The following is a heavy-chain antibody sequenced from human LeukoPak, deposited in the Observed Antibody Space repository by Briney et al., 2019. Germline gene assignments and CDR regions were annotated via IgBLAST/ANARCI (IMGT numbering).Heavy chain of an antibody. CDR3: AKARGPM. CDR1: GFTFDDYA. Sequence: TGGSLRLSCAASGFTFDDYAMHWVRQAPGKGLEWVSGISWNSGSIGYADSVKGRFTISRDNAKNSLYLQMNSLRAEDTALYYCAKARGPMGGQGTLVTVSS. CDR2: ISWNSGSI. V-gene: IGHV3-9*01. D-gene: IGHD3-10*01. J-gene: IGHJ4*02.